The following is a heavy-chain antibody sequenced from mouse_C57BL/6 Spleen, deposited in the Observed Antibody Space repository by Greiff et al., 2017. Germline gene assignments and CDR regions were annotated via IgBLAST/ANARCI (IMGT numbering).Heavy chain of an antibody. CDR3: ARRGTTVGYFDY. V-gene: IGHV1-81*01. CDR2: IYPRSGNT. J-gene: IGHJ2*01. Sequence: QVHVKQSGAELARPGASVKLSCKASGYTFTSYGISWVKQRTGQGLEWIGEIYPRSGNTYYNEKFKGKATLTADKSSSTAYMELRSLTSEDSAVYFCARRGTTVGYFDYWGQGTTLTVSS. D-gene: IGHD1-1*01. CDR1: GYTFTSYG.